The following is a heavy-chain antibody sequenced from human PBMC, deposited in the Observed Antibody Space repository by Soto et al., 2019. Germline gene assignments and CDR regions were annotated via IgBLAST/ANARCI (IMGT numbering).Heavy chain of an antibody. CDR2: INSDGSVS. D-gene: IGHD2-15*01. J-gene: IGHJ6*03. CDR1: GFTFSNYW. CDR3: ARGDCLGGTCYSLAGTFYYYMDV. Sequence: EVQLVESGGGLVQPGGSLRLSCVASGFTFSNYWMYWVRQAPGEGLVWVSRINSDGSVSSYADSVKGRLTISRDNVKNALNLQIDSRRGEDAAVYYCARGDCLGGTCYSLAGTFYYYMDVWGKGTTVTGFS. V-gene: IGHV3-74*01.